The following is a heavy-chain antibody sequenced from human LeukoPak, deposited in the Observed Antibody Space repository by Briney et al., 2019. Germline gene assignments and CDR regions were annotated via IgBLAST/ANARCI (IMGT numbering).Heavy chain of an antibody. CDR3: ASHTQLGHLDY. D-gene: IGHD7-27*01. J-gene: IGHJ4*02. Sequence: SETLSLTCTVSGGSISSYYWSWMRQPPGKGLEWIGYIYYSGSTNYNPSLKSRVTISVDTSKNQFSLKLSSVTAADTAVYYCASHTQLGHLDYWGQGTLVTVSS. CDR1: GGSISSYY. CDR2: IYYSGST. V-gene: IGHV4-59*01.